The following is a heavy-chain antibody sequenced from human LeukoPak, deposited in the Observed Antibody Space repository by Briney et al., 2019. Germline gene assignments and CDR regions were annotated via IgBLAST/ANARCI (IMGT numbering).Heavy chain of an antibody. V-gene: IGHV3-48*01. CDR3: ARVTGYRIEDYFDY. J-gene: IGHJ4*02. CDR1: GFTFSSYS. CDR2: ISSSSSSTI. D-gene: IGHD6-13*01. Sequence: GGSLRLSCAASGFTFSSYSMNWVRQAPGKGLEWVSYISSSSSSTIYYADSVKGRFTISRDNAKNSLYLQMNSLRAEDTAVYYCARVTGYRIEDYFDYWGQGTLVTVSS.